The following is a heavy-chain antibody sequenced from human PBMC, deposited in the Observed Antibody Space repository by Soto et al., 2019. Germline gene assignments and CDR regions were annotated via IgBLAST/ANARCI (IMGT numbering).Heavy chain of an antibody. D-gene: IGHD3-3*01. V-gene: IGHV1-69*02. Sequence: QVQLVQSGAEVKKPGSSVQVSCKASGGTFSSYTISWVRQAPGQVVEWMGRIIPILGIANYAQKLQGRVPITADKSTGRPYRELSSLRTEDTAEYYSARGEYYDFWSEVAETYRYDRFDPGGQGTLVTVSS. J-gene: IGHJ5*02. CDR3: ARGEYYDFWSEVAETYRYDRFDP. CDR2: IIPILGIA. CDR1: GGTFSSYT.